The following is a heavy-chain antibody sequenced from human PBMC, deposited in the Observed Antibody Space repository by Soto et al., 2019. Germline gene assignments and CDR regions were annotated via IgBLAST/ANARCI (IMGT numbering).Heavy chain of an antibody. CDR2: IISIFGTA. CDR3: ARGWGYDSTDYYYAY. D-gene: IGHD3-22*01. Sequence: QVQLVQSGDEVRKPGSSVSVSCKASGGSFNRHRISWVRQAPGQGHEWMGGIISIFGTANHAQKFQGRVTIIADESTSTVYMDLSSLRSDDTAIYSCARGWGYDSTDYYYAYWGQGTLVIVSS. CDR1: GGSFNRHR. V-gene: IGHV1-69*01. J-gene: IGHJ4*02.